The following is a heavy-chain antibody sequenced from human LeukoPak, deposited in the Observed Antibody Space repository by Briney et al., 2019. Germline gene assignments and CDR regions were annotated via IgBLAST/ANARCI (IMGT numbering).Heavy chain of an antibody. Sequence: GGSLRLSCAASGFTISSNYMSWVRQAPGKGLEWVSVIYSGGSTYYADSVKGRFTISRDNSKNTLYLQMNSLRAEDTAVYYCASEAAAARTFDYWGQGTLVTVSS. CDR3: ASEAAAARTFDY. CDR2: IYSGGST. D-gene: IGHD6-13*01. J-gene: IGHJ4*02. CDR1: GFTISSNY. V-gene: IGHV3-53*01.